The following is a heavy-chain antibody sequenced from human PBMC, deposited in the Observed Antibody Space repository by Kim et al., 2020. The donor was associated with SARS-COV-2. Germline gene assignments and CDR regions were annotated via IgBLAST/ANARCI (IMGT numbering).Heavy chain of an antibody. Sequence: TYYAGSVQGRVTISRDKSKSTLVLEMNSMRGEDTAVYCCARSVGGAAACDYWGEGTQVTVSS. CDR3: ARSVGGAAACDY. D-gene: IGHD6-13*01. V-gene: IGHV3-53*01. J-gene: IGHJ4*02. CDR2: T.